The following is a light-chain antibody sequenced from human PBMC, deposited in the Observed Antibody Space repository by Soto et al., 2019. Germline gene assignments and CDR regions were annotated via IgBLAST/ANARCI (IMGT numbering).Light chain of an antibody. CDR1: QSISTY. V-gene: IGKV1-39*01. CDR2: AAS. J-gene: IGKJ4*01. Sequence: DIQMTQSPSSLSASVGDRVTITCRASQSISTYLNWYQHKPGKAPRLLIYAASSLHSGVPSRFSGSGSGTDFTLTISSLQPEDFATYYCQQSHFSPLTFGGGTKVEIK. CDR3: QQSHFSPLT.